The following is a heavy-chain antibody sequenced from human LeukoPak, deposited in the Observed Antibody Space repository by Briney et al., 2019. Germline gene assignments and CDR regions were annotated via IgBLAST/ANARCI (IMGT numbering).Heavy chain of an antibody. CDR1: GFTFSSYA. V-gene: IGHV3-23*01. Sequence: GGSLRLSCAASGFTFSSYAMSWVRQAPGKGLEWVSTLSGSGGNTYYADSVKGRVTISRDNSKNTLYLQMDSLRAEDTAVYHCAKGSYYYDSADYFDYWGQGTLVTVSS. D-gene: IGHD3-22*01. J-gene: IGHJ4*02. CDR2: LSGSGGNT. CDR3: AKGSYYYDSADYFDY.